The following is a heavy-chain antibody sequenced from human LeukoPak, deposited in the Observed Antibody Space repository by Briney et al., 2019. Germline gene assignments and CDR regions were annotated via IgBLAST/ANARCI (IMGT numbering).Heavy chain of an antibody. Sequence: GGSLRLSCAASGFTFSIPWMHWVRRVPGEGLVWVSRINVDGTSTRYADSVKGRFTISRDDAENTVFLQLDSLRAEDTGVYYCTTSRSGGNSGLPDYWGQGTLVTVSS. D-gene: IGHD4-23*01. CDR3: TTSRSGGNSGLPDY. CDR2: INVDGTST. CDR1: GFTFSIPW. V-gene: IGHV3-74*01. J-gene: IGHJ4*02.